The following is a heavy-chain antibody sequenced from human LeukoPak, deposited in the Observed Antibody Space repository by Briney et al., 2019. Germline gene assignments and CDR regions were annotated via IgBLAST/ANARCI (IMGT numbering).Heavy chain of an antibody. J-gene: IGHJ4*02. D-gene: IGHD6-19*01. CDR1: GFTFSSYA. CDR3: ARGLVAGSSLFAFDY. V-gene: IGHV3-64*01. CDR2: ISSNGGST. Sequence: PGGSLRLSCAASGFTFSSYAMHWVRQAPGKGLEYVSAISSNGGSTYYASSVKGRFTISRDNSKNTLYLQMGSLRAEDMAVYYCARGLVAGSSLFAFDYWGQGTLVTVSS.